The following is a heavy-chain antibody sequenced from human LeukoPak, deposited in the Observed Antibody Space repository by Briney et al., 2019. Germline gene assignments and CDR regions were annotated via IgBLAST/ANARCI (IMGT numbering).Heavy chain of an antibody. CDR2: INHSGST. J-gene: IGHJ2*01. V-gene: IGHV4-34*01. CDR1: GGSFSGYY. Sequence: SETLSLTCAVYGGSFSGYYWSWIRQPPGKGLEWIGEINHSGSTNYNPSLKSRVTISVDTSKNQFSLKLSSVTAVDTAVYYCARSKWIQLWYFDLWGRGTLVTVSS. D-gene: IGHD5-18*01. CDR3: ARSKWIQLWYFDL.